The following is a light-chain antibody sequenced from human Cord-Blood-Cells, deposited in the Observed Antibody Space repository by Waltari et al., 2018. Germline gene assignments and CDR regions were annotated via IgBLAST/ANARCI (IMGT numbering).Light chain of an antibody. Sequence: QSALPQPASVSGSPGQSLTISCTATSIDVGGYNNVTWYQQHPGKAPKLMIYDVSKRPSGVSNRFSGSKSGNTASLTISGLQAEDEADYYCSSYTSSSTYVFGTGTKVTVL. V-gene: IGLV2-14*01. J-gene: IGLJ1*01. CDR2: DVS. CDR1: SIDVGGYNN. CDR3: SSYTSSSTYV.